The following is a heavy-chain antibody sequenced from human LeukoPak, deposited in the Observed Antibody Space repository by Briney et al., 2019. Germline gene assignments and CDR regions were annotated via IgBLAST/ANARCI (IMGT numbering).Heavy chain of an antibody. V-gene: IGHV3-23*01. J-gene: IGHJ4*02. CDR2: ISASGGTT. CDR1: GFTFSSYA. Sequence: PGGSLRLSCAASGFTFSSYAMNWVRQDPGKGLEWVSGISASGGTTYYADSMKGRFTISRDNSKGTLFPQLNSLRAEDTAVYYCAKASSYGSMSYDFDSWGQGTLVTVSS. CDR3: AKASSYGSMSYDFDS. D-gene: IGHD3-10*01.